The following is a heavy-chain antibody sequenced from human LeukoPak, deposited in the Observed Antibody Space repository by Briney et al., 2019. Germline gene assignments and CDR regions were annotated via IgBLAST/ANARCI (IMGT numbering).Heavy chain of an antibody. Sequence: GGSLRLSCAASGFTVSSNYMSWVRQAPGKGLEWVSVIYSGGSTYYADSVKGRLTISRHNSKNTLYLQMNSLRAEDTVVYYCARGDTPDAFDIWGQGTMVTVSS. D-gene: IGHD2-15*01. V-gene: IGHV3-53*04. CDR3: ARGDTPDAFDI. CDR1: GFTVSSNY. CDR2: IYSGGST. J-gene: IGHJ3*02.